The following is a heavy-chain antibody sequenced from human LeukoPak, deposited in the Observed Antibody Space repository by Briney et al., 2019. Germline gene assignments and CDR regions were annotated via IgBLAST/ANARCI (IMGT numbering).Heavy chain of an antibody. CDR3: AKDRATIYDYVWGTWYYFDY. Sequence: GGSLRLSCAASGFTVSSNYMSWVRQAPGKGLEWVSVIYSGGSTYYADSVKGRFTISRDNSKNTLYLQMDSLRAEDTAVYYCAKDRATIYDYVWGTWYYFDYWGQGTLVTVSS. D-gene: IGHD3-16*01. V-gene: IGHV3-53*01. CDR2: IYSGGST. J-gene: IGHJ4*02. CDR1: GFTVSSNY.